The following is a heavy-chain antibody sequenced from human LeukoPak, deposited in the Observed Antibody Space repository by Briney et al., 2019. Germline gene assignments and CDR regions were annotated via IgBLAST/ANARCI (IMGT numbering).Heavy chain of an antibody. J-gene: IGHJ4*02. Sequence: SQTLSLTCTVSGGSISSGGYYWSWIRQHPGKGLEWIGYIYYSGSTYYNPSLKSRVTISVDTPKNQFSLKLSSVTAADTAVYYCARATDYYDSSGYYLFDYWGQGTLVTVSS. CDR1: GGSISSGGYY. CDR2: IYYSGST. D-gene: IGHD3-22*01. CDR3: ARATDYYDSSGYYLFDY. V-gene: IGHV4-31*03.